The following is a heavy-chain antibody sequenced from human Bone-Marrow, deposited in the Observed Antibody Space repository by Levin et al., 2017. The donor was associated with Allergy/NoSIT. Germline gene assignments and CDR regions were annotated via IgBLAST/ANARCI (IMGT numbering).Heavy chain of an antibody. D-gene: IGHD1-26*01. CDR1: GFTFGDFV. CDR3: AAKWESWATFDY. CDR2: IRSKASGGAT. Sequence: PGGSLRLSCTTSGFTFGDFVISWFRQAPGKGLEWVGLIRSKASGGATDYGASVRGRFAMSRDDSKNTAYLRMDSLKTDDTALYCCAAKWESWATFDYWGQGTLVTVSS. J-gene: IGHJ4*02. V-gene: IGHV3-49*03.